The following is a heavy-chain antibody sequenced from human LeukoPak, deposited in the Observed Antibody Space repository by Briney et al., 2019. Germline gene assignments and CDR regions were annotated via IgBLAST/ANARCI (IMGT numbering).Heavy chain of an antibody. D-gene: IGHD3-22*01. CDR2: IWYDGSNK. CDR1: GFTFSSYG. V-gene: IGHV3-33*01. Sequence: PGKSLRLSCEASGFTFSSYGMHWVRRAPGKGLEWVAVIWYDGSNKYCADSVKSRFTISRDNSKNTLYLQVNSLRAEDTAVYYCARARNDYDSSGFSALDLWGQGTLVTVSS. CDR3: ARARNDYDSSGFSALDL. J-gene: IGHJ5*02.